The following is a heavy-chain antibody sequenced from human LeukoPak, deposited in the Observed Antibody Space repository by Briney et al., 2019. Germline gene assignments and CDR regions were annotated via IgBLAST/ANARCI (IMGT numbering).Heavy chain of an antibody. J-gene: IGHJ4*02. D-gene: IGHD6-19*01. CDR1: GGSISSSSYY. V-gene: IGHV4-39*01. Sequence: SETLSLTCTVSGGSISSSSYYCGWLRQPPGKGLDWIGRIYYSGSTYYNPSLKSRVTISVDTSKNQFSLKLSSVTAADTAVYYCARRVSSGWYVDWGQGTLVTVSS. CDR2: IYYSGST. CDR3: ARRVSSGWYVD.